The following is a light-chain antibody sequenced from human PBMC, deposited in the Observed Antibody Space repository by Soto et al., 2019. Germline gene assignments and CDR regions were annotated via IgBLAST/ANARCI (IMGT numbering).Light chain of an antibody. J-gene: IGKJ2*01. CDR2: DTS. CDR1: QSVSNS. CDR3: QQYKIWPPYT. Sequence: ETVMTQSPATLSVSPGERATLSCRASQSVSNSLAWFQQKPGQAPRLLIYDTSTRATGIPARFSGSGSGTEFTLTISSLQSEDSAVYYCQQYKIWPPYTFGQGTKLEIK. V-gene: IGKV3-15*01.